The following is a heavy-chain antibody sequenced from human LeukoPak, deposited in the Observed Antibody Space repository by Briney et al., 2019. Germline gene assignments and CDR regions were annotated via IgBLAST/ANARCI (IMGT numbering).Heavy chain of an antibody. CDR3: ARAVGATIDLFDY. D-gene: IGHD1-26*01. V-gene: IGHV3-30-3*01. J-gene: IGHJ4*02. Sequence: GGSLRLSCAASGFIFSDYYMHWVRQAPGKGLEWVAVISYDGSNKYYADSVKGRFTISRDNSKNTLYLQMNSLRAEDTAVYYCARAVGATIDLFDYWGQGTLVTVSS. CDR2: ISYDGSNK. CDR1: GFIFSDYY.